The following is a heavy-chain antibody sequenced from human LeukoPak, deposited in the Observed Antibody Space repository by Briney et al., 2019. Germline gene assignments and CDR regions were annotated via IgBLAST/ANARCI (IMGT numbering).Heavy chain of an antibody. V-gene: IGHV3-23*01. CDR2: ISGSGGST. CDR1: GFTFSSYA. D-gene: IGHD2-2*02. J-gene: IGHJ6*03. CDR3: AKDDGGIVVVPAAIRHYYYYMDV. Sequence: PGGSLRLSCAASGFTFSSYAMSWVRQAPGKGLEWVSAISGSGGSTYYADSVKGRFTISRDNSKNTLYLQMNSLRAEDTAVYYCAKDDGGIVVVPAAIRHYYYYMDVWGKGTTVTVSS.